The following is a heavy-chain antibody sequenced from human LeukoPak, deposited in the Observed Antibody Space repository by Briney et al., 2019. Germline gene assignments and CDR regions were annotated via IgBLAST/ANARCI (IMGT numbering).Heavy chain of an antibody. CDR2: IQYNEDT. J-gene: IGHJ4*02. CDR1: GDSISRSTYY. CDR3: ARLSDWFRFVY. D-gene: IGHD3-9*01. V-gene: IGHV4-39*01. Sequence: PSETLSLTCTVSGDSISRSTYYWGWIRQPPGKGLEWIGSIQYNEDTAYNPSLKSRVAISIDTSKNQFPLNLRSVTAADTAMYYCARLSDWFRFVYWGQGTLVTVSS.